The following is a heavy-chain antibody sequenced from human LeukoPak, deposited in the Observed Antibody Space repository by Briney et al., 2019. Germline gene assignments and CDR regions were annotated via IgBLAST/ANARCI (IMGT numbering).Heavy chain of an antibody. CDR3: ARGSGVQVWSSLDY. V-gene: IGHV3-64*04. D-gene: IGHD5-18*01. Sequence: GGSLRLSCSASGFTFSNYAMHWVRQAPGKGLEYVSDISSNGGITYCADSVKGRFTVSRDNSKNMLYLQMNSLRAEDTAVYYCARGSGVQVWSSLDYWGQGTLVTVSS. CDR1: GFTFSNYA. CDR2: ISSNGGIT. J-gene: IGHJ4*02.